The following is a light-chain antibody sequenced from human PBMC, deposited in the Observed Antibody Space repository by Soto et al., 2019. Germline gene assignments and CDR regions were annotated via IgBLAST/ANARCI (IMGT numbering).Light chain of an antibody. CDR1: QSVSSY. Sequence: EIVLTQSPATLSLSPGERATLSCRARQSVSSYLAWYQQRPGQAPRLLIYDASNRATGIPARFSGSGSGTDFTLTISSLEPEDFAVYYCHQRSSWLRGTFGGGTKVEIK. CDR2: DAS. J-gene: IGKJ4*01. CDR3: HQRSSWLRGT. V-gene: IGKV3-11*01.